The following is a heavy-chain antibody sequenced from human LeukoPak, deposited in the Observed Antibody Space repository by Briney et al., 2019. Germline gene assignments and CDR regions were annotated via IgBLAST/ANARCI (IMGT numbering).Heavy chain of an antibody. CDR1: GFTFYDYG. CDR2: INWNGGST. CDR3: ARASTPCSGGSCYYYYYYMDV. Sequence: GGSLRLSSAASGFTFYDYGMSWVRQAPGKGLEWVSGINWNGGSTGYADSVKGRFTISRDNAKNSLYLQMNSLRAEDTALYYCARASTPCSGGSCYYYYYYMDVWGKGTTVTVSS. D-gene: IGHD2-15*01. J-gene: IGHJ6*03. V-gene: IGHV3-20*03.